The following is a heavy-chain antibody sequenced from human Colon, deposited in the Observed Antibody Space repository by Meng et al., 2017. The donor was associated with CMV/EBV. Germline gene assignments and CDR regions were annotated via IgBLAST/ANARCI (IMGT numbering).Heavy chain of an antibody. CDR2: IFYSGSS. D-gene: IGHD3-22*01. Sequence: SETLSLTCTVSGGSFSGYYWSWIRQSPGKGLEWIGYIFYSGSSYYSPSFKSRVTMSVDMSKTQFSLRLTSVTAADTAVYYCARAPPWLITMVVNFDLWGQGTLVTVSS. J-gene: IGHJ4*02. CDR1: GGSFSGYY. V-gene: IGHV4-59*01. CDR3: ARAPPWLITMVVNFDL.